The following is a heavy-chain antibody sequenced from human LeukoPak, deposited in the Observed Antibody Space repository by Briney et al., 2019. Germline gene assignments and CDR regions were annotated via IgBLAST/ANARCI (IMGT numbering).Heavy chain of an antibody. CDR1: GGTFSSYA. CDR2: ISAYNGNT. V-gene: IGHV1-18*01. J-gene: IGHJ4*02. Sequence: ASVKVSCKASGGTFSSYAISWVRQAPGQGLEWMGWISAYNGNTNYAQKLQGRVTMTTDTSTSTAYMELRSLRSDDTAVYYCARESPLGPMSADYWGQGTLVTVSS. CDR3: ARESPLGPMSADY.